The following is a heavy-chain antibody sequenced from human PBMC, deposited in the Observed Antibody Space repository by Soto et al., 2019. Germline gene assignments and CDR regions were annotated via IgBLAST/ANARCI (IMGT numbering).Heavy chain of an antibody. CDR1: GGSFSGYY. CDR3: ARGRFWSGYPDD. J-gene: IGHJ4*02. D-gene: IGHD3-3*01. CDR2: INHSGST. V-gene: IGHV4-34*01. Sequence: QVQLQQWGAGLLKPSETLSLTCAVYGGSFSGYYWSWIRQPPGKGLEWIGEINHSGSTNYNPSLKSRVTISVDTSKNQFSLKLSSVTAADTAVYYCARGRFWSGYPDDWGQGTLVTVSS.